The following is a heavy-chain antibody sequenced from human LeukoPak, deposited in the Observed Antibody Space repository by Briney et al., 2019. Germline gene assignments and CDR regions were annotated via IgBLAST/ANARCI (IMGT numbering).Heavy chain of an antibody. Sequence: PSETLSLTCAVYGGSFSGYYWSWIRQPPGKGLEWIGEIKHSGSTNYNPSLKSRVTISVDTSKNQFSLKLSSVTAADTAVYYCARDFSEQQLVYPAYFDYWGQGTLVTVSS. D-gene: IGHD6-13*01. J-gene: IGHJ4*02. CDR2: IKHSGST. CDR1: GGSFSGYY. V-gene: IGHV4-34*01. CDR3: ARDFSEQQLVYPAYFDY.